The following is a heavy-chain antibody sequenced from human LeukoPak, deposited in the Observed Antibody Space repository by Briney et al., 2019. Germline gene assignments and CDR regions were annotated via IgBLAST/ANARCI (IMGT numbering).Heavy chain of an antibody. CDR2: IYSGGST. D-gene: IGHD4-23*01. V-gene: IGHV3-66*01. J-gene: IGHJ4*02. CDR1: GFTFSSYW. Sequence: GGSLRLSCAASGFTFSSYWMSWVRQAPGKGLEWVSVIYSGGSTYYADSVKGRFTISRDNSKNTLYLQMNSLRAEDTAVYYCARGSDGGYWGQGTLVTVSS. CDR3: ARGSDGGY.